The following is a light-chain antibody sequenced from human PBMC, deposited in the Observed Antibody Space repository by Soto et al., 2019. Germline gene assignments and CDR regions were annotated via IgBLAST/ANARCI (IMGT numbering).Light chain of an antibody. CDR3: CSYAPTSTFV. V-gene: IGLV2-23*01. Sequence: QSALTQPASVSWSPGQSITISCTGTSSDVGNYNLVSWYQQHPGKAPKLIIYEGSKRPSGVYNRFSGSKSVNTASLTVSGVQAEDEADYYCCSYAPTSTFVFGTGTKVTVL. CDR1: SSDVGNYNL. CDR2: EGS. J-gene: IGLJ1*01.